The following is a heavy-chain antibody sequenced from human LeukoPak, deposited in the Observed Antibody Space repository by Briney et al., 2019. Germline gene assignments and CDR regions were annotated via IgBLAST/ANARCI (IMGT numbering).Heavy chain of an antibody. D-gene: IGHD3-10*01. V-gene: IGHV4-31*03. CDR3: ARAPHLRGVPEYFDY. J-gene: IGHJ4*02. CDR1: GGSINSDDYY. CDR2: ISYSGSA. Sequence: PSETLSLTCTVSGGSINSDDYYWSWIRQHPGKGLEWIGYISYSGSAYYSPSLKSRVTISVDTSKNQFSLRLSSVTAADTAVYYCARAPHLRGVPEYFDYWAREPWSPSPQ.